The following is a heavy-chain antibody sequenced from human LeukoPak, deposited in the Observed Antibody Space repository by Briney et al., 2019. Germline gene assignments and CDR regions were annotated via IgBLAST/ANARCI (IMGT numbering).Heavy chain of an antibody. D-gene: IGHD4-11*01. V-gene: IGHV3-7*01. CDR1: GFTFSDYS. CDR2: IKPDGRET. CDR3: ARDYN. Sequence: GGSLRLSCAASGFTFSDYSMNWDRQAPGKGLEWVANIKPDGRETYYMDSVKGRFTISRDNAKSSLFLQMNSLRAEDTAVYYCARDYNLGQGTLVTVSS. J-gene: IGHJ4*02.